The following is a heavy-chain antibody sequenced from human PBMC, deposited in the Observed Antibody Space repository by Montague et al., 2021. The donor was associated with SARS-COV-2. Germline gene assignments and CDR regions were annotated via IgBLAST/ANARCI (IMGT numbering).Heavy chain of an antibody. Sequence: SETLSLTCTVSGDSISNYYWGWIRQPPGTGLEWIGHFSNNGNTRYNPSLKSRVTISTDTSKNQFSLMMASVTAADTAVYFCARAPPYNGFDSWGQGTLVTVSS. CDR3: ARAPPYNGFDS. CDR1: GDSISNYY. CDR2: FSNNGNT. D-gene: IGHD1-14*01. V-gene: IGHV4-59*01. J-gene: IGHJ4*02.